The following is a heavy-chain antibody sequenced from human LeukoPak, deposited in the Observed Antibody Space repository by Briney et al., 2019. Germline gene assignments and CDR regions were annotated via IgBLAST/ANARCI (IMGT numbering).Heavy chain of an antibody. D-gene: IGHD2-2*01. V-gene: IGHV4-61*02. Sequence: SETLSLTCTVSGGSISSGNYYWSWIRQPAGKGLEWIGRIYTSGSTNYNPSLKSRVTISVDTSKNQFSLKLSSVTAADTAVYYCARVERYCSTTSCHYFDYWGQGTLVTVSS. J-gene: IGHJ4*02. CDR1: GGSISSGNYY. CDR2: IYTSGST. CDR3: ARVERYCSTTSCHYFDY.